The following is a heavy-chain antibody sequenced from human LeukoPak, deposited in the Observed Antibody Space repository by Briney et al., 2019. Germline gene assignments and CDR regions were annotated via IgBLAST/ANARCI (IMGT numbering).Heavy chain of an antibody. V-gene: IGHV4-59*01. D-gene: IGHD3-10*01. Sequence: PSETLSLTCTVSNSSISSYYWIWIRHPPGKGLEWIRYIYYSGTTNYNPSLKSRVTMSVDTSKNQFSLKLSSVTAADTAVYYCARIRVNAFDIWGQGTMVTVSS. CDR1: NSSISSYY. J-gene: IGHJ3*02. CDR2: IYYSGTT. CDR3: ARIRVNAFDI.